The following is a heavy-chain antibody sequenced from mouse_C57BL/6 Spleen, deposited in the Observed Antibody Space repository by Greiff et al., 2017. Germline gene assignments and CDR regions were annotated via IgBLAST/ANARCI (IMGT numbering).Heavy chain of an antibody. CDR2: IDPADGDT. D-gene: IGHD2-13*01. J-gene: IGHJ2*01. V-gene: IGHV14-1*01. CDR3: TTMTAAFDY. CDR1: GFNIKDYY. Sequence: VQLQQSGAELVRPGASVKLSCTASGFNIKDYYMHWVKQRPEQGLEWIGRIDPADGDTEYAPKFQGQATMTADTSSNTAYLQLSSLTSEDAAVYYCTTMTAAFDYWGQGTTLTVSS.